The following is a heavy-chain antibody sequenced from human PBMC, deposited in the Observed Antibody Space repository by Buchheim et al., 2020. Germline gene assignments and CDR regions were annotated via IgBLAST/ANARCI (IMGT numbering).Heavy chain of an antibody. CDR2: ISYDGRSE. D-gene: IGHD1-7*01. J-gene: IGHJ4*02. V-gene: IGHV3-30*04. Sequence: QVQLVESGGGVVQPGRSLRLSCAASGFTFSSYAMHWVRQAPGKGLEWVAVISYDGRSENYVDSVKGRFTISRDNSENTLYLQMNSLRVEDTAVYYCAREDGELYFDYWGQRTL. CDR1: GFTFSSYA. CDR3: AREDGELYFDY.